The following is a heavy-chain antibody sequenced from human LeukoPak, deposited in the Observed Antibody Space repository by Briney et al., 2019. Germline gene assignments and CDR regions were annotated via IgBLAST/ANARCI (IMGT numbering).Heavy chain of an antibody. Sequence: GGSLRLSSATSGFTFSGHSMAWVRQTPGKGLEWVSVIFGSGVKTYHADSLKGRFTISRDNSKSTLYLQMNSLRAEDTAVYYCARARSGYEANWFDPWGQGTLVTVSS. D-gene: IGHD5-12*01. CDR3: ARARSGYEANWFDP. J-gene: IGHJ5*02. CDR2: IFGSGVKT. V-gene: IGHV3-23*01. CDR1: GFTFSGHS.